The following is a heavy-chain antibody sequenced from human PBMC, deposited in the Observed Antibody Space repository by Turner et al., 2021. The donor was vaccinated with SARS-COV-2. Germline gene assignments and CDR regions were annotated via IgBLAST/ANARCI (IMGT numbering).Heavy chain of an antibody. V-gene: IGHV1-8*01. CDR1: GYTFTSYD. CDR2: MNPNSGNT. J-gene: IGHJ4*02. CDR3: ARTFTAMVRVDY. D-gene: IGHD5-18*01. Sequence: QVHLVQSGAEVKKPVASVNVSCKASGYTFTSYDINWVRQATGQGLEWMGWMNPNSGNTGYAQKFQGRVTMTRNTSISTAYMELSSLRSEDTAVYYCARTFTAMVRVDYWGQGTLVTVSS.